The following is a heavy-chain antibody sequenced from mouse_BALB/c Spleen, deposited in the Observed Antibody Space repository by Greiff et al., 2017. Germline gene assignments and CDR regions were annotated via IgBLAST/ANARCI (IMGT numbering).Heavy chain of an antibody. J-gene: IGHJ3*01. D-gene: IGHD2-12*01. CDR3: ATDYDGAY. Sequence: EVHLVESGGGLVQPGGSLRLSCATSGFTFTDYYMSWVRQPPGKALEWLGFIRNKANGYTTEYSASVKGRFTISRDNSQSILYLQMNTLRAEDSATYYCATDYDGAYWGQGTLVTVSA. V-gene: IGHV7-3*02. CDR1: GFTFTDYY. CDR2: IRNKANGYTT.